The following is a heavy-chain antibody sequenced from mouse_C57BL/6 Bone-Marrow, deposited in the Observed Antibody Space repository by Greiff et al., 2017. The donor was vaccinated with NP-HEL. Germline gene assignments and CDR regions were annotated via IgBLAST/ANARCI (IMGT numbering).Heavy chain of an antibody. J-gene: IGHJ1*03. D-gene: IGHD1-1*01. CDR2: ILPGSGST. Sequence: VQLQQSGAELMKPGASVKLSCKATGYTFTGYWIEWVKQRPGHALEWIGEILPGSGSTNYNEKFKGKATFTADTSSNTAYMQLSSLTTEDSAIYYCARFPHYYGSSYWYFDVWDTGTTVTVSS. V-gene: IGHV1-9*01. CDR1: GYTFTGYW. CDR3: ARFPHYYGSSYWYFDV.